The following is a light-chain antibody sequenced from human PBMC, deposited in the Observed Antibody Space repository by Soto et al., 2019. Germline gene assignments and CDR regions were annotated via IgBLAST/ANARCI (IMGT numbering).Light chain of an antibody. J-gene: IGLJ2*01. CDR3: QSYDSSLSVVP. CDR1: SSNIGAGYD. V-gene: IGLV1-40*01. CDR2: GNS. Sequence: QAVVTQPPSVSGAPGQRVTISCTGSSSNIGAGYDVHWYQQLPGTAPKLLIYGNSNRPSGVPDRFSGSKSGTSASLAITGLQAEDEADYYCQSYDSSLSVVPFGGGTKLTVL.